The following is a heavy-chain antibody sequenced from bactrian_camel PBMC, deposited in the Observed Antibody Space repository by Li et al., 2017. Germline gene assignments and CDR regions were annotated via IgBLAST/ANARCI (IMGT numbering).Heavy chain of an antibody. J-gene: IGHJ6*01. D-gene: IGHD2*01. CDR3: AAEGPPHMRGGISLAVGGILADFGY. CDR1: RPTWTRGC. V-gene: IGHV3S53*01. CDR2: IDSGGHT. Sequence: HVQLVESGGDSVQAGGSLKLSCQISRPTWTRGCMAWYRQPPGKARGAVATIDSGGHTNYDDSVRGRFSICRDNAKNTMYLQMNNLKPEDTAMYYCAAEGPPHMRGGISLAVGGILADFGYWGQGTQVTVS.